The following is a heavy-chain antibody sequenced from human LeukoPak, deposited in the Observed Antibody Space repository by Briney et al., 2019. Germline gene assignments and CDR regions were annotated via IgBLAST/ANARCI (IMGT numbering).Heavy chain of an antibody. CDR3: AAAVNTGRAEHY. D-gene: IGHD4-17*01. CDR1: GFTSSSYA. Sequence: GGSLRLSCAASGFTSSSYAMTWVRQAPGKGLEWVSSINNSGTDTYYEDSVKGRFTISRDNSKNTLFLHINSLSAEDTAVYYCAAAVNTGRAEHYWGQGTLVTVSS. J-gene: IGHJ4*02. V-gene: IGHV3-23*01. CDR2: INNSGTDT.